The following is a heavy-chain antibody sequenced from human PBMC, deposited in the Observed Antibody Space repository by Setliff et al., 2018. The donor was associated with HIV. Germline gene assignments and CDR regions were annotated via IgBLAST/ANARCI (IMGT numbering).Heavy chain of an antibody. CDR2: IYYSGST. CDR1: GGSISSGTYY. J-gene: IGHJ4*02. D-gene: IGHD3-3*01. Sequence: SETLSLTCTVSGGSISSGTYYWSWIRQHPGKGLEWIGYIYYSGSTYYNPSLKSRVTISVDTSRNQFSLKLSSVTAADTAVYYCARDRSDYYNLPGYFDHWGQGTPVTVAS. V-gene: IGHV4-31*03. CDR3: ARDRSDYYNLPGYFDH.